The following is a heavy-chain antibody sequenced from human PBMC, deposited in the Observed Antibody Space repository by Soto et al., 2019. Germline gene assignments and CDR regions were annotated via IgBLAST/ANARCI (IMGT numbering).Heavy chain of an antibody. J-gene: IGHJ4*02. D-gene: IGHD2-15*01. Sequence: ASVKVSCKASGYTFTSYGISWVRQAPGQGLEWMGWISAYNGNTNYAQKLQGRVTMTTDTSTSTAYMELRSLRSDDTAVYYCARDSPVPPVLLGSPTFDDRGQGTLVTVSS. CDR3: ARDSPVPPVLLGSPTFDD. V-gene: IGHV1-18*01. CDR2: ISAYNGNT. CDR1: GYTFTSYG.